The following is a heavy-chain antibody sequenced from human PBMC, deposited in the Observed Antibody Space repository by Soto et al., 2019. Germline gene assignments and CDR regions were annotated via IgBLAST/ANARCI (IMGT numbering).Heavy chain of an antibody. Sequence: SETLSLTCTVSGGSISSGDYYWSWIRQPPGKGLEWIGYIYYSGSTYYNPSLKSRVTISVDTSKNQFSLKLSSVTAADTAVYYCARSYYYDSSGYYDNWFDPWGQGTLVTVSS. CDR1: GGSISSGDYY. J-gene: IGHJ5*02. CDR3: ARSYYYDSSGYYDNWFDP. V-gene: IGHV4-30-4*01. D-gene: IGHD3-22*01. CDR2: IYYSGST.